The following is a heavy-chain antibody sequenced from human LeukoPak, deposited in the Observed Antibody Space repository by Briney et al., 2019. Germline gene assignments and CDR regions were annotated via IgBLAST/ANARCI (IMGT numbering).Heavy chain of an antibody. D-gene: IGHD6-13*01. CDR3: ARDLTIGYRAADFYYYYYGMDV. V-gene: IGHV1-2*04. Sequence: GASVKVSCKASGYTFTGYYMHWVRQAPGQGLEWMGWINPNSGGTNYAQKFQGWVTMTRDTSISTAYMELSSLRSEDTAVYYCARDLTIGYRAADFYYYYYGMDVWGQGTTVTVSS. CDR1: GYTFTGYY. CDR2: INPNSGGT. J-gene: IGHJ6*02.